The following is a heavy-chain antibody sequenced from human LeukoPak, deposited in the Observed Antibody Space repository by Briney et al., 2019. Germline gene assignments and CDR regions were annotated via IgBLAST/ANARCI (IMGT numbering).Heavy chain of an antibody. CDR3: AKSYYDSSGYRGDLEY. CDR2: ISSNGGST. Sequence: PGGSLRLSCAASGFTFSSYAMHWVRQAPGKGLEYVSAISSNGGSTYYANSVKCRFTISRDNSKNTLYLQMNSLRAEDTAVYYCAKSYYDSSGYRGDLEYWGQGTLVTVSS. V-gene: IGHV3-64*01. J-gene: IGHJ4*02. CDR1: GFTFSSYA. D-gene: IGHD3-22*01.